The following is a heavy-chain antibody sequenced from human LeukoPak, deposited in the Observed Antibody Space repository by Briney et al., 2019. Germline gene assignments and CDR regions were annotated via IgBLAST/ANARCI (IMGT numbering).Heavy chain of an antibody. CDR1: GFTFSSYA. CDR2: ILYDGSEE. V-gene: IGHV3-30*03. J-gene: IGHJ4*02. D-gene: IGHD5-24*01. CDR3: GRSRDGYYHGTQ. Sequence: GGSLRLSCAASGFTFSSYAMSWVRQAPGKGLEWVAGILYDGSEEYKDSVKGRFTISRDNFKNTVFLQMSSLRVEDSAMYFCGRSRDGYYHGTQWGQGTLVTVSS.